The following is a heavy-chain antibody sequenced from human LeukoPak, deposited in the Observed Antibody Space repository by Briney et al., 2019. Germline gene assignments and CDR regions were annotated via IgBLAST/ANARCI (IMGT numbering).Heavy chain of an antibody. CDR3: ASAPPRNAFDI. Sequence: SETLSLTCTVSGGSVSSGSYYWSWIRQPPGKGLEWIGYIYYSGSTNYNPSLKSRVTISVDTSKNQISLKLSSVTAADTAVYYCASAPPRNAFDIWGQGTMVTVSS. J-gene: IGHJ3*02. V-gene: IGHV4-61*01. CDR2: IYYSGST. CDR1: GGSVSSGSYY.